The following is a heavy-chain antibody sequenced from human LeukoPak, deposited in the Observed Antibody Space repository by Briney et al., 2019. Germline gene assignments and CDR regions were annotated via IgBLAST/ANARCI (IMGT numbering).Heavy chain of an antibody. D-gene: IGHD2-2*01. CDR2: IYTSGST. CDR3: ARDYCSSTSCYPNWFDP. Sequence: SETLSLTCTVSGGSISSYYWSWIRQPAGKGLEWIGRIYTSGSTNYNPSLKSRVTISVDTSKNQFPLKLSSVTAADTAVYYCARDYCSSTSCYPNWFDPWGQGTLVTVSS. CDR1: GGSISSYY. V-gene: IGHV4-4*07. J-gene: IGHJ5*02.